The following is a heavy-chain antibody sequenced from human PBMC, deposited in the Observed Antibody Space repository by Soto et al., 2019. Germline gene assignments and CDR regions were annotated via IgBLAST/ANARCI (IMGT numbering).Heavy chain of an antibody. CDR2: ISGSGGST. Sequence: GVSLRLSCAASGFTFISYAMSWVRQAPGKGLEWVSAISGSGGSTYYADSVKGRFTISRDNSKNTLYLQMNSLRAEDTAVYYCAKDDWNYANYYYYGMDVWGQGTTVTVSS. V-gene: IGHV3-23*01. D-gene: IGHD1-7*01. J-gene: IGHJ6*02. CDR3: AKDDWNYANYYYYGMDV. CDR1: GFTFISYA.